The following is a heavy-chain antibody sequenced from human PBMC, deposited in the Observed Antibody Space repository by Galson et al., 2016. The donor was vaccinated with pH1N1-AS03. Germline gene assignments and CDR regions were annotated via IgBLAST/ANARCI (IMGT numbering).Heavy chain of an antibody. CDR2: IYSSGVT. D-gene: IGHD2/OR15-2a*01. CDR1: GDSIKSDTHS. V-gene: IGHV4-30-2*06. CDR3: ARGPPFPP. J-gene: IGHJ1*01. Sequence: TLSLTCAVSGDSIKSDTHSWNWIRQSPGKGLEWLGYIYSSGVTESNPSLRSRVSITIDTSKNEFSLKMTSVTAADTAVYYCARGPPFPPWGQGTLVTVSS.